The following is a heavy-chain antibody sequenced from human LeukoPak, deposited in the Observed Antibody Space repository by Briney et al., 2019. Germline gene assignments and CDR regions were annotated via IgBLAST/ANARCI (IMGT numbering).Heavy chain of an antibody. CDR2: IYNSGST. Sequence: SETLSLTCTVSGDSMSNGSYYWSWLRQHPGKGLEWIGYIYNSGSTYYNPSLKSRATISVDTSKNQFSLKLSSVTAADTAVYYCARAGRGSLWFGELFSDYWGQGTLVTVSS. V-gene: IGHV4-31*03. CDR3: ARAGRGSLWFGELFSDY. CDR1: GDSMSNGSYY. J-gene: IGHJ4*02. D-gene: IGHD3-10*01.